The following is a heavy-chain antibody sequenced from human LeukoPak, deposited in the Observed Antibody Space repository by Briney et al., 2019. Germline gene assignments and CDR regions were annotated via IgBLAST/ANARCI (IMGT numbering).Heavy chain of an antibody. Sequence: ASVKVSCTASGYTFTVYYMHWVRQAPGQGREWMGWINPNSGGTNYAQKFQGRVTMTRDTSISTAYMELSRLRSDDTAVYYCAAYYDSSGYHHYWGQGTLVTVSS. V-gene: IGHV1-2*02. CDR3: AAYYDSSGYHHY. CDR1: GYTFTVYY. J-gene: IGHJ4*02. D-gene: IGHD3-22*01. CDR2: INPNSGGT.